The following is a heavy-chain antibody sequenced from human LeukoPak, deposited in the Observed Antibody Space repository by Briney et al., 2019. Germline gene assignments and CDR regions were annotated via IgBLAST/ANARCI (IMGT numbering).Heavy chain of an antibody. CDR2: IIPILGIA. D-gene: IGHD5-18*01. CDR1: GGTFSSYA. Sequence: ASVKVSCKASGGTFSSYAISWVRQAPGQGLEWMGRIIPILGIANYAQKFQGRVTMTEDTSTDTAYMELSSLRSEDTAVYYCATPKVDTAMARDAFDIWGQGTMVTVSS. V-gene: IGHV1-69*04. CDR3: ATPKVDTAMARDAFDI. J-gene: IGHJ3*02.